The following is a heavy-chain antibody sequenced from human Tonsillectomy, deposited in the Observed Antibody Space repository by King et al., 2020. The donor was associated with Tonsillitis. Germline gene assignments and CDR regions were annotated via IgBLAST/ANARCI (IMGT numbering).Heavy chain of an antibody. CDR2: IIPILGIA. Sequence: QLVQSGAEVKKPGSSVKVSCKASGGTFSSYAISWVRQAPGQGLEWMGRIIPILGIANYAQKFQGRVTITADKSTSTAYMELSSLRSEDTAVYYCARGPNVEMATIGPFDYWGQGTLVTVSS. D-gene: IGHD5-24*01. CDR3: ARGPNVEMATIGPFDY. CDR1: GGTFSSYA. V-gene: IGHV1-69*04. J-gene: IGHJ4*02.